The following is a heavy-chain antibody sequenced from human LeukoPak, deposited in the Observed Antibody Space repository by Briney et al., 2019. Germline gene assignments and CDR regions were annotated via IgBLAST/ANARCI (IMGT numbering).Heavy chain of an antibody. J-gene: IGHJ4*02. CDR2: IHNSGST. V-gene: IGHV4-38-2*02. D-gene: IGHD2-2*01. CDR1: GYSITSGYY. Sequence: SETLSLTCTVSGYSITSGYYWGWIRQPPGKALEWIGSIHNSGSTSYNPSLQSRVTISRDMSKNQFSLKLTSVTAADTAVYYCARDGCSSTSCQHDYWGQGTLVTVSS. CDR3: ARDGCSSTSCQHDY.